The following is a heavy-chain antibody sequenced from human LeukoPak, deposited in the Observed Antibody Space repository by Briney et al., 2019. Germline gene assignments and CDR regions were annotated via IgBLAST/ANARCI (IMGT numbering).Heavy chain of an antibody. Sequence: GGSLRLSCAASGFTFSSYSMNWVRQAPGKGLEWVSAISGSGSTTYYVDSVKGRFTISRDNSKNTLYLQINSLRVEDTAVYFCAKVTSTWYRGFHYWGQGTLVTVSS. V-gene: IGHV3-23*01. CDR1: GFTFSSYS. CDR2: ISGSGSTT. J-gene: IGHJ4*02. CDR3: AKVTSTWYRGFHY. D-gene: IGHD6-13*01.